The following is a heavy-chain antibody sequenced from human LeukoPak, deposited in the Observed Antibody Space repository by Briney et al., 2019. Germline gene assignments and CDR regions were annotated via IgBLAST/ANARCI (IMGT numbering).Heavy chain of an antibody. CDR2: ISTQSGNT. V-gene: IGHV1-18*01. D-gene: IGHD4-17*01. Sequence: ASVKVSCKASGYTLTSYGINWMRPAPGQGLEWMGWISTQSGNTNYAQKGQGRLTLTTDRSTNTAYMELRSLRSDDTAVYYCARGAYGDKWGQGTMVTVSS. CDR3: ARGAYGDK. CDR1: GYTLTSYG. J-gene: IGHJ4*02.